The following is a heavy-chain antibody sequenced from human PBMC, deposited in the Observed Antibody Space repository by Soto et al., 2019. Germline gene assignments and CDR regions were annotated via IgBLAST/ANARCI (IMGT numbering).Heavy chain of an antibody. V-gene: IGHV3-23*01. CDR2: ISGSGGST. J-gene: IGHJ4*02. D-gene: IGHD3-3*01. CDR3: AKGVRITIFGVVYHTAFDY. CDR1: GFTFSSYA. Sequence: GGSLRLSCAASGFTFSSYAMSWVRQAPGKGLEWVSAISGSGGSTYYADSVKGRFTISRDNSKNTLYLQMNSLRAEDTAVYYCAKGVRITIFGVVYHTAFDYWGQGTLVTVSS.